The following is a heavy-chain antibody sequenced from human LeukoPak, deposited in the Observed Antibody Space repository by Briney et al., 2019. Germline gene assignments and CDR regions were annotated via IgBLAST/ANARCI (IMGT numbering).Heavy chain of an antibody. J-gene: IGHJ4*02. CDR2: INHSGST. D-gene: IGHD3-10*01. CDR3: ARPRYGSGSLDS. Sequence: PSETLSLTCAVYGESFSGHYWSWIRQPPGGGLEWIGEINHSGSTTSNPSLNNRVTISVDTSKNQFSLKLTSVTAAATAVYYCARPRYGSGSLDSWGQGTLVTVSS. V-gene: IGHV4-34*01. CDR1: GESFSGHY.